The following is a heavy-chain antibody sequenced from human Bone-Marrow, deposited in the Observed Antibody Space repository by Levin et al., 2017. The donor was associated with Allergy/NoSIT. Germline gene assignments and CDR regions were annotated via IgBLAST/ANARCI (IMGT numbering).Heavy chain of an antibody. V-gene: IGHV3-72*01. Sequence: SGGSLRLSCAASGFTFSDHYMDWVRQAPGKGLEWVGRIRNKVNSYTTEYAASVKGRFTISRDDSSNSLYLLTNSLKTEDTAVYFCARSGFCRGGTCYYFDSWGQGTLVTVSS. CDR2: IRNKVNSYTT. D-gene: IGHD2-15*01. CDR3: ARSGFCRGGTCYYFDS. J-gene: IGHJ4*02. CDR1: GFTFSDHY.